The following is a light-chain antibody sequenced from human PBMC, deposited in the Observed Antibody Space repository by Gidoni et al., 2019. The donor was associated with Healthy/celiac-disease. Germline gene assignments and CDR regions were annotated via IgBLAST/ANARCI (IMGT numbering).Light chain of an antibody. CDR3: QQDNSYGLT. CDR2: KAS. Sequence: MMQSLCTLSASVGARVTITCRASQRICSRLAWYQQKPGKAPKLLIYKASSLESGVPSRFGGGGSGTEFTLTISRLQPDDCATYCCQQDNSYGLTFGGGTKVEIK. CDR1: QRICSR. V-gene: IGKV1-5*03. J-gene: IGKJ4*01.